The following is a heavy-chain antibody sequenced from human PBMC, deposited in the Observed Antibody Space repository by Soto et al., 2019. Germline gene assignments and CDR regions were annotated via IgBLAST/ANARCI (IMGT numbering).Heavy chain of an antibody. D-gene: IGHD4-17*01. CDR3: ARIRPLRSLDY. Sequence: GGSLRLSCAASGFTFSSYEMNWVRQAPGKGLEWVSYISSSGSTIYYADSVKGRFTISRDNAKNSLYLQMNSLRAEDTAVYYCARIRPLRSLDYWGQGTLVTVSS. CDR2: ISSSGSTI. J-gene: IGHJ4*02. CDR1: GFTFSSYE. V-gene: IGHV3-48*03.